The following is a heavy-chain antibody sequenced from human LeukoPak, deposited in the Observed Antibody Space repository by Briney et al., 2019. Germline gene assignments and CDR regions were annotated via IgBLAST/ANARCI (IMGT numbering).Heavy chain of an antibody. J-gene: IGHJ4*02. CDR1: GFTFSSYW. D-gene: IGHD4-23*01. CDR2: INSDGSST. V-gene: IGHV3-74*01. Sequence: PGGSLRLPCAASGFTFSSYWMHWVRQAPGKGLVWVSRINSDGSSTSYADSVKGRFTISRDNGKNTLFLQMNSLRAEDAAVYYCVRGNDYGGPHYWGQGTLVTVSS. CDR3: VRGNDYGGPHY.